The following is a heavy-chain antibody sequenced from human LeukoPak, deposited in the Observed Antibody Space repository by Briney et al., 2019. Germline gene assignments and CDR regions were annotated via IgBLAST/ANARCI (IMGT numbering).Heavy chain of an antibody. J-gene: IGHJ4*02. CDR1: GFTFSTYW. CDR2: IKGDESAR. V-gene: IGHV3-7*01. Sequence: GGSLRLSCAASGFTFSTYWMAWVRQAPGKGLEWVAYIKGDESARHQADSVKGRFTISRDNGQNSVYLQMSSLRGEDTAVYYCARDVGGSLDYGGQGTLVTVSS. D-gene: IGHD1-26*01. CDR3: ARDVGGSLDY.